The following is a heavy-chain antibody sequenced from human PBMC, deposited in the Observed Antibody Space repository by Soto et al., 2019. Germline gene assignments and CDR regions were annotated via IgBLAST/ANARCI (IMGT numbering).Heavy chain of an antibody. Sequence: QVHLQQWGAGLLKPSETLSLTCAVDGGSFSGYHWTWIRQFPGKGLEWIGEIIHSGRDNYNQSLSGRVSLPIDPSNNQFSLKLTSVTASDTARYDCARRAPRGIGFVEYKGLDIWGRGTLVTFSS. CDR2: IIHSGRD. CDR1: GGSFSGYH. V-gene: IGHV4-34*12. D-gene: IGHD6-6*01. J-gene: IGHJ2*01. CDR3: ARRAPRGIGFVEYKGLDI.